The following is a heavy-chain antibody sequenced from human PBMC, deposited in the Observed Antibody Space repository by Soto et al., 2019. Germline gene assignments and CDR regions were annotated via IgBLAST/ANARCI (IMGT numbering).Heavy chain of an antibody. D-gene: IGHD5-18*01. Sequence: SVKASSQASGGTFSSYTLCWLRQAPGQGLEWMGRIIPILGIANYAQKCQGRVTITADKSTSTAYMELSSLRSEDTAVYYCARDFTRGIHDAFDIWGQGTMVTVSS. CDR3: ARDFTRGIHDAFDI. J-gene: IGHJ3*02. CDR2: IIPILGIA. V-gene: IGHV1-69*04. CDR1: GGTFSSYT.